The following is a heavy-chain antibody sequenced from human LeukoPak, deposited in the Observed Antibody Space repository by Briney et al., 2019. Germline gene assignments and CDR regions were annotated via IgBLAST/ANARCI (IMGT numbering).Heavy chain of an antibody. Sequence: ASVKVSCKVSGYTLTELSMYWVRQAPGKGLEWMATFHPEDGETIYAQQFQGRVTISEDTTPETAYMQLTSLRSDDTAIYYCAAGIAVPSGFDYWGQGTLVTVSS. J-gene: IGHJ4*02. CDR3: AAGIAVPSGFDY. V-gene: IGHV1-24*01. CDR2: FHPEDGET. CDR1: GYTLTELS. D-gene: IGHD6-19*01.